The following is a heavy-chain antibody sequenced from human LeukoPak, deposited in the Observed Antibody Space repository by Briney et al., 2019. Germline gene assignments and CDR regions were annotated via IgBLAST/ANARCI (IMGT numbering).Heavy chain of an antibody. D-gene: IGHD6-19*01. CDR1: GFTFSSYA. CDR3: AKAFSAWACEY. V-gene: IGHV3-23*01. J-gene: IGHJ4*02. Sequence: GGSLRLSRAASGFTFSSYAMSWVRQAPGKGLEWVSAISGSGGSTYYADSVKGRFTISRDDSKNTLYLQMDSLRAEDTAVYYCAKAFSAWACEYRGQGTLVTVSS. CDR2: ISGSGGST.